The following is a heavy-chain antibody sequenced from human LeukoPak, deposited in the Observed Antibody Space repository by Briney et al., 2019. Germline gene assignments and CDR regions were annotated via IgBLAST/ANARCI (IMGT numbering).Heavy chain of an antibody. D-gene: IGHD6-6*01. CDR1: GYSISSGYY. Sequence: SETLSLTCTVSGYSISSGYYWGWVRQPPGKGLEWIGTVYHSGSTYYNPSLRSRVTISLDTSKNQFSLKLSSVTAADTAIYYCARDFSSSSTVYYYDYMDVWGKGTTVTVSS. CDR2: VYHSGST. J-gene: IGHJ6*03. CDR3: ARDFSSSSTVYYYDYMDV. V-gene: IGHV4-38-2*02.